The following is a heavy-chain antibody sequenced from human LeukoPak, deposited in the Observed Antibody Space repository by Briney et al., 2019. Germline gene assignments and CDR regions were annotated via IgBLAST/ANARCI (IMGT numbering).Heavy chain of an antibody. CDR2: IYYSGST. CDR1: GGSISSSSYY. CDR3: ARHDLYCSSTSCLYNWFDP. J-gene: IGHJ5*02. V-gene: IGHV4-39*01. D-gene: IGHD2-2*01. Sequence: SETLSLTCTVSGGSISSSSYYWGWVRQPPGKGLEWIGSIYYSGSTYYNPSLKSRVTISVDTSKNQFSLKLSSVTAADTAVYYCARHDLYCSSTSCLYNWFDPWGQGTLVTVSS.